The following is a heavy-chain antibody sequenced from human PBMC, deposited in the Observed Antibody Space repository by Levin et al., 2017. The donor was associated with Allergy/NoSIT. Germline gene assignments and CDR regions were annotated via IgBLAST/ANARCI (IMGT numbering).Heavy chain of an antibody. CDR3: ARIGDIDFWTGYLNDY. Sequence: ASVKVSCKASGYSFTSYAMHWVRQAPGQGLEWVGWINAGNGNTKYSQKLQGRVTITRDTSASTVYMELSSLRSEDTAVYYCARIGDIDFWTGYLNDYWGQGTLVTVSS. J-gene: IGHJ4*02. CDR2: INAGNGNT. V-gene: IGHV1-3*01. CDR1: GYSFTSYA. D-gene: IGHD3/OR15-3a*01.